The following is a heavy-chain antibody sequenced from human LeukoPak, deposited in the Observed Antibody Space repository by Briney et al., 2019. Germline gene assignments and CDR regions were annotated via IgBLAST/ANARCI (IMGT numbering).Heavy chain of an antibody. D-gene: IGHD3-10*01. Sequence: QPGGSLRLSCAASGFTFSSYWMSWVRQAPGKGLEGVAFIRYDGSNKSYADSVKGRFTISRDNSKNTLYLQMNSLRAEDTAVYYCARARKSGGITMIRGVKDRGWFDPWGQGTLVTVSS. J-gene: IGHJ5*02. V-gene: IGHV3-30*02. CDR1: GFTFSSYW. CDR3: ARARKSGGITMIRGVKDRGWFDP. CDR2: IRYDGSNK.